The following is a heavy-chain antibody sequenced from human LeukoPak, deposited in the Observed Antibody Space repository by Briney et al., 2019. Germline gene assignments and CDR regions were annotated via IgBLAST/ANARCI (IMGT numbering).Heavy chain of an antibody. CDR2: IYYSGST. J-gene: IGHJ3*02. D-gene: IGHD6-13*01. Sequence: SETLSLTCTVSGGSISSGSYYWSWIRQPAGKGLEWIGYIYYSGSTNYNPSLKSRVTISVDTSKNQFSLKLSSVTAADTAVYYCARGHYSSSWYPAALDIWGQGTMVTVSS. CDR1: GGSISSGSYY. CDR3: ARGHYSSSWYPAALDI. V-gene: IGHV4-61*10.